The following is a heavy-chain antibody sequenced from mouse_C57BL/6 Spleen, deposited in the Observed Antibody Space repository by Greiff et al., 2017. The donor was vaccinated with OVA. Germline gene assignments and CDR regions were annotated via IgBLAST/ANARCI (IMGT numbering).Heavy chain of an antibody. D-gene: IGHD2-10*02. Sequence: EVQLQQSGPELVKPGASVKISCKASGYSFTGYYMNWVKQSPEKSLEWIGEINPSTGGTTYNQKFKAKATLTVDKSSSTAYMQLKSLTSEDSAVYDCARTPYGNYSAMDYWGQGTSVTVSS. V-gene: IGHV1-42*01. CDR2: INPSTGGT. CDR1: GYSFTGYY. CDR3: ARTPYGNYSAMDY. J-gene: IGHJ4*01.